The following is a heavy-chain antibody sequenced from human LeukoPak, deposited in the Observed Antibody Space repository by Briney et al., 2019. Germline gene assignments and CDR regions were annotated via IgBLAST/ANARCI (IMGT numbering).Heavy chain of an antibody. Sequence: GGSLRLSCAASGFTFSSYGMSWVRQAPGKGLEWVSAITGSGGSTYYADSVKGRFTISRDNSKNTLYLQMNSLRAEDTAVYYCALRSYYDSSAYYYLDYWAQGTLVTVSS. CDR1: GFTFSSYG. CDR3: ALRSYYDSSAYYYLDY. CDR2: ITGSGGST. J-gene: IGHJ4*02. V-gene: IGHV3-23*01. D-gene: IGHD3-22*01.